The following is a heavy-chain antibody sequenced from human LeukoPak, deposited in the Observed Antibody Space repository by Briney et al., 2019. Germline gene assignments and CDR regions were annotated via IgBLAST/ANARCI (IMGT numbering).Heavy chain of an antibody. CDR1: GYTFTGYY. D-gene: IGHD3-22*01. Sequence: ASVKVSCKASGYTFTGYYMHWVRQSPGQGLEWMGWINPNSGGTNYAQKFQGRVTMTRDTSISTAYMELSRLRSDDTAVYYCARRGTMSPEYYFDYWGQGTLVTVSS. CDR2: INPNSGGT. J-gene: IGHJ4*02. V-gene: IGHV1-2*02. CDR3: ARRGTMSPEYYFDY.